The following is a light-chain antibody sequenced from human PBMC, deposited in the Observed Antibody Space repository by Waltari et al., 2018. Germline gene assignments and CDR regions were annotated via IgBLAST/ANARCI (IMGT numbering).Light chain of an antibody. Sequence: NFMLTQPHSVSESPGETVTISCTRSSGNIASNFVQWYQLRPGTAPTTVIYEDDQRPSGVPDRFSGSIDISSNSASLTISGLKTEDEADYYCQSYDTNNQVFGGGTKLTVL. CDR1: SGNIASNF. CDR2: EDD. V-gene: IGLV6-57*03. J-gene: IGLJ2*01. CDR3: QSYDTNNQV.